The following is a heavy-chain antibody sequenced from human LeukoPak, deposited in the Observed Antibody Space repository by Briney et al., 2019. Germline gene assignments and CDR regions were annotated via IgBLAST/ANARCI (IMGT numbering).Heavy chain of an antibody. Sequence: GASVKVSCKASGGTFSSYAISWVRQAPGQGLEWMGGIIPTFGTANYAQKFQGRVTITADKSTSTAYMELSSLRSEDTAVYYCARGGAARPAGYYFDYWGQGTLVTVSS. D-gene: IGHD6-6*01. CDR2: IIPTFGTA. CDR1: GGTFSSYA. J-gene: IGHJ4*02. V-gene: IGHV1-69*06. CDR3: ARGGAARPAGYYFDY.